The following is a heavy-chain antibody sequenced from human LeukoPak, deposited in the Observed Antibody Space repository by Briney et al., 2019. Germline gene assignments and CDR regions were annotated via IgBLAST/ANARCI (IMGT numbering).Heavy chain of an antibody. D-gene: IGHD3-22*01. CDR2: IYYSGST. V-gene: IGHV4-59*12. J-gene: IGHJ3*02. CDR3: ARDNYYDSSGYPMRAFDI. CDR1: GGSISNYY. Sequence: PSETLSLTCTVSGGSISNYYWSWIRQPPGKGLEWIGFIYYSGSTNYNPSLKSRVTISVDTSKNQFSLKLSSVTAADTAVYYCARDNYYDSSGYPMRAFDIWGQGTMVTVSS.